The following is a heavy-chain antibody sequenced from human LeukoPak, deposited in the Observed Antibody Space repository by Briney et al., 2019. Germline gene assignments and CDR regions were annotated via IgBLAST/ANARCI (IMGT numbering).Heavy chain of an antibody. D-gene: IGHD1-1*01. Sequence: GGSLRLSCAASGFTFSSYSMNWVRQAPGKGLEWVSSISSSSSYTYYADSVKGRFTISRDNAKNSLYLQMNSLRAEDTAVYYCARDLGSDYWGQGTLVTVSS. CDR2: ISSSSSYT. V-gene: IGHV3-21*01. J-gene: IGHJ4*02. CDR3: ARDLGSDY. CDR1: GFTFSSYS.